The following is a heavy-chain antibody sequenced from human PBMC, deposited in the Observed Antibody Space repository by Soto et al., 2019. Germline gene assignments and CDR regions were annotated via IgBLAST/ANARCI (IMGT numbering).Heavy chain of an antibody. CDR3: AGVHDY. J-gene: IGHJ4*02. Sequence: SETLSLTCTVSGGSISSYYWSWIRQPPGKGLEWIGYIYYSGSTNYNPSLKSRVTISVDTSKNQFSLKLSSVTAADTAVYYCAGVHDYWARGTLDTVSS. CDR2: IYYSGST. V-gene: IGHV4-59*12. CDR1: GGSISSYY. D-gene: IGHD2-8*01.